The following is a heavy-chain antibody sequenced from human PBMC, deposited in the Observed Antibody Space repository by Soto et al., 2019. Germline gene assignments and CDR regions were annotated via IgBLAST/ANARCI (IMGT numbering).Heavy chain of an antibody. J-gene: IGHJ3*02. CDR3: AKGGYYSLFDI. Sequence: EMQLLESGGGLVQPGGSLRLSCVASGFPFSSYAMSWVRQTPGKGLEWVSGISGSGGRTYYADSVKGRFTSSRENSNNTLSLQMHRLRVEDTAVYFCAKGGYYSLFDIWGQGTMVTVSA. V-gene: IGHV3-23*01. D-gene: IGHD3-16*01. CDR2: ISGSGGRT. CDR1: GFPFSSYA.